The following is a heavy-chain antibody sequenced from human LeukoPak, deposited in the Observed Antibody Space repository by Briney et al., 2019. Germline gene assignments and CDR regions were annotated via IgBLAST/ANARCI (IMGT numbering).Heavy chain of an antibody. Sequence: SETLSLTCTVSGGSISSYYWSWIRQPPGKGLEWIGYIYYSGSTNYNPSLKSRVTISVDTSKNQFSLKLSSVTAADTAVYYCARGVVVPAAKFGRTFDYWGQGTLVTVSS. CDR1: GGSISSYY. D-gene: IGHD2-2*01. J-gene: IGHJ4*02. CDR3: ARGVVVPAAKFGRTFDY. V-gene: IGHV4-59*12. CDR2: IYYSGST.